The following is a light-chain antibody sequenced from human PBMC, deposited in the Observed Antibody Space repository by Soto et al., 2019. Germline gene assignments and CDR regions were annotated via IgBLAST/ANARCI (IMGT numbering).Light chain of an antibody. CDR1: QAIGIY. J-gene: IGKJ5*01. V-gene: IGKV1-39*01. Sequence: DIQMTQSPSSLSASVGDRVTITCRAGQAIGIYLNWYQQKPGRVPTLLIHTASRMHSGVPSRFSGSGSETDFTLTISSLQPEDSATYYCQHYITTPTFGQGTRLEI. CDR3: QHYITTPT. CDR2: TAS.